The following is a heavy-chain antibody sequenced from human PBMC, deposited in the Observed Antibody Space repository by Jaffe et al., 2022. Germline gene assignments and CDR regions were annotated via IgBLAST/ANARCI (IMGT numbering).Heavy chain of an antibody. D-gene: IGHD3-3*01. J-gene: IGHJ6*03. Sequence: EVQLVESGGGLVQPGGSLRLSCAASGFTFSSYWMSWVRQAPGKGLEWVANIKQDGSEKYYVDSVKGRFTISRDNAKNSLYLQMNSLRAEDTAVYYCARVQTDVDYDFWSGYYRTNYYYYYYMDVWGKGTTVTVSS. CDR2: IKQDGSEK. V-gene: IGHV3-7*01. CDR1: GFTFSSYW. CDR3: ARVQTDVDYDFWSGYYRTNYYYYYYMDV.